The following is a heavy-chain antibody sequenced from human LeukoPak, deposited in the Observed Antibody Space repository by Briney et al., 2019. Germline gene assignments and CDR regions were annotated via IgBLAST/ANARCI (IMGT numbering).Heavy chain of an antibody. V-gene: IGHV3-48*01. J-gene: IGHJ5*02. CDR3: ARDPSSGSYYNWFDP. CDR1: GFVFSSYS. CDR2: LIVGNGNQ. Sequence: GGSLRLSCAASGFVFSSYSMNWVRQAPGKGLEWVSFLIVGNGNQHYADSVKGRFTISRDDAKNSLYLQMNSLRAEDTAVYYCARDPSSGSYYNWFDPWGQGTLVTVSS. D-gene: IGHD1-26*01.